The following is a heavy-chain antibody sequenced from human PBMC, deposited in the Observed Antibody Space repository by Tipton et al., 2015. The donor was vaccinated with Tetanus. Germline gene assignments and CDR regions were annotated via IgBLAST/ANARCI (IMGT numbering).Heavy chain of an antibody. V-gene: IGHV1-69*01. CDR1: GGTFSSYA. D-gene: IGHD3-16*01. Sequence: QLVQSGAEVKKPGSSVKVSCKASGGTFSSYAISWVRQAPGQGLEWMGGIIPIFGTANYAQKFQGRVTITADESTSTAYMELSSLRSEGTAVYCWSGDHPGISNSAPLGYWGQGTLVTVSS. CDR2: IIPIFGTA. J-gene: IGHJ4*02. CDR3: SGDHPGISNSAPLGY.